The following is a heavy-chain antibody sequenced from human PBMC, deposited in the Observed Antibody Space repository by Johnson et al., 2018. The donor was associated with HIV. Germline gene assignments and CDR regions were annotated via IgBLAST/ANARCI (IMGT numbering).Heavy chain of an antibody. D-gene: IGHD6-19*01. CDR2: ISYDGRNK. Sequence: QVQLVESGGGLVQPGGSLRLSCAASGFTFSNYALHWVRQAPGKGLEWVAVISYDGRNKYYADSVKGRFTISRDNSKNTLYLQMNSLRTEDTAVYYCAREGGAVASRGFDIWGQGTMVTVSS. CDR1: GFTFSNYA. CDR3: AREGGAVASRGFDI. V-gene: IGHV3-30*04. J-gene: IGHJ3*02.